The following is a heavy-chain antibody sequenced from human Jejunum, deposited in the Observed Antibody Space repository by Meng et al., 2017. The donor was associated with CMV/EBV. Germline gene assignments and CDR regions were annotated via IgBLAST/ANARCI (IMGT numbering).Heavy chain of an antibody. J-gene: IGHJ5*02. CDR3: ARSSTSGSDP. D-gene: IGHD2-2*01. CDR2: IYYSGTT. V-gene: IGHV4-39*07. CDR1: AGSISSTTSY. Sequence: TVSAGSISSTTSYWGWIRQPPGKGLEWIGDIYYSGTTYYNPSLKSRLTISLDTSKNHFSLRLSSVTAADTALYYCARSSTSGSDPWGQGTLVTVSS.